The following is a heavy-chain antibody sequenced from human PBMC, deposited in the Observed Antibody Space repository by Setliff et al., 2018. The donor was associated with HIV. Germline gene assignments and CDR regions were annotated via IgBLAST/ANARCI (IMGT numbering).Heavy chain of an antibody. D-gene: IGHD5-18*01. J-gene: IGHJ2*01. CDR1: GFTSSSFS. CDR2: VHSDGSST. Sequence: PGGSLRLSCAASGFTSSSFSIYWVRQAPGKGLVWVSRVHSDGSSTSYADSVKGRFTISRDNAKNTLFLQMNSLRAEDTAVYYCARDVKGYIYGSTYWYFDLWGRGTLVTVSS. CDR3: ARDVKGYIYGSTYWYFDL. V-gene: IGHV3-74*01.